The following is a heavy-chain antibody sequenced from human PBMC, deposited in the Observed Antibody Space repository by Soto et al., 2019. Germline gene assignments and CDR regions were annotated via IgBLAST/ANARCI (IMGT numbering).Heavy chain of an antibody. V-gene: IGHV3-53*01. CDR3: GRDPSRSSSLGWFDP. Sequence: GGSLRLSCAASGFTVSSNYMSWVRQAPGKGLEWVSVIYSGESKLYADSVKGRFTISRDNFKNTLYLQINSLRADATAVYYCGRDPSRSSSLGWFDPWGQGALVTVSS. J-gene: IGHJ5*02. D-gene: IGHD6-6*01. CDR2: IYSGESK. CDR1: GFTVSSNY.